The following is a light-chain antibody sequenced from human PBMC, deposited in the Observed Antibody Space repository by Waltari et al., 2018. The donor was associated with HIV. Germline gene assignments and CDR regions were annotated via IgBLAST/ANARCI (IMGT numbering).Light chain of an antibody. CDR2: GNT. CDR1: SSNIGAGYY. V-gene: IGLV1-40*01. CDR3: QSYDSSLTGSV. J-gene: IGLJ2*01. Sequence: QSVLTQPPSVSGAPGQRVTISCTGSSSNIGAGYYVHWYQQLPGTAPKLLIYGNTNRPSGVPDRFSGSKSGTSPSLAITGLQAEDEADYYCQSYDSSLTGSVFGGGTKLTVL.